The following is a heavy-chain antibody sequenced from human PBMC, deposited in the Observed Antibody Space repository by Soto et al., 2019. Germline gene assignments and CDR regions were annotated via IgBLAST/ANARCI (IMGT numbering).Heavy chain of an antibody. D-gene: IGHD6-19*01. V-gene: IGHV4-4*02. J-gene: IGHJ3*02. CDR3: ARLGMSSGWGFVAFDI. CDR1: SGSISSSNW. Sequence: SETLSLTCAVSSGSISSSNWWSWVRQPPGKGLEWIGEIYHSGSTNYNPSLKSRVTISVDKSKNQFSLKLSSVTAADTAVYYCARLGMSSGWGFVAFDIWGQGTMVTVSS. CDR2: IYHSGST.